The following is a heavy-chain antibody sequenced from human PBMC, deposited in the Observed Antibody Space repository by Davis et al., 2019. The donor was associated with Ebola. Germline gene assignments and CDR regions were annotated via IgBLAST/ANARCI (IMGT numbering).Heavy chain of an antibody. D-gene: IGHD1-26*01. CDR1: GGPISSYY. CDR2: IYYSGST. CDR3: ARIVGATYFDY. V-gene: IGHV4-59*12. Sequence: MPSETLSLTCTVSGGPISSYYWSWIRQPPGKGLEWIGYIYYSGSTNYNPSLKSRVTISVDTSKNQFSLKLSSVTAADTAVYYCARIVGATYFDYWGQGTLVTVSS. J-gene: IGHJ4*02.